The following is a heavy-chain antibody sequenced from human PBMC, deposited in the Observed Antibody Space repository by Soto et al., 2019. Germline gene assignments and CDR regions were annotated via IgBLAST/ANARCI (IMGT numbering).Heavy chain of an antibody. J-gene: IGHJ5*02. Sequence: ASVKVSCKASGGTFSSYTISWVRQAPGQGLEWMGRIIPILGIANYAQKFQGRVTITADKSTSTAYMELSSLRSEDTAVYYCARGTRPPMVRGVISFSDWFDPWGQGTLVTVSS. D-gene: IGHD3-10*01. V-gene: IGHV1-69*02. CDR1: GGTFSSYT. CDR3: ARGTRPPMVRGVISFSDWFDP. CDR2: IIPILGIA.